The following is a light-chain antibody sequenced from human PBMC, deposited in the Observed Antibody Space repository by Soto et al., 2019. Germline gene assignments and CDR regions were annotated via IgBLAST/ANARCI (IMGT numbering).Light chain of an antibody. V-gene: IGLV1-44*01. CDR3: AAWDDSLNGWV. CDR1: TSNIGSNP. J-gene: IGLJ3*02. CDR2: SNT. Sequence: QSVLTQPPSLSGTPGQRVTISCSGSTSNIGSNPVNWYQQLPGTAPKLLIYSNTQRPSGVPGRFSGSKSGTSASLAISGLQSEDEADYYCAAWDDSLNGWVFGGGTKLTVL.